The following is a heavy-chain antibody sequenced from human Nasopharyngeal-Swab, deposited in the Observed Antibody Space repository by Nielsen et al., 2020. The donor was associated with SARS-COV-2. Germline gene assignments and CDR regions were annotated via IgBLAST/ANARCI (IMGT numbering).Heavy chain of an antibody. CDR2: ISGSGGST. CDR3: AKDLLRYFDWSAGRSDAFDI. V-gene: IGHV3-23*01. D-gene: IGHD3-9*01. Sequence: GGSLRLSCAASGFTFSSYAMSWVRQAPGKGLEWVSAISGSGGSTYYADSVKGRFTISRDNSKNTLYLQMNSLRAEDTAVYYCAKDLLRYFDWSAGRSDAFDIWGQGTMVTVSS. J-gene: IGHJ3*02. CDR1: GFTFSSYA.